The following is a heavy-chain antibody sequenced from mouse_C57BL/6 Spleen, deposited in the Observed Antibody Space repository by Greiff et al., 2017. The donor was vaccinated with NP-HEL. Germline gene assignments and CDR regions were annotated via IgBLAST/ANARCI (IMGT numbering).Heavy chain of an antibody. CDR2: ISSGSSTI. V-gene: IGHV5-17*01. D-gene: IGHD1-1*02. Sequence: EVKLVESGGGLVKPGGSLKLSCAASGFTFSDYGMHWVRQAPEKGLEWVAYISSGSSTIYYADTVKGRFTISRDNARNTLLLQMTSLRSEDTAMYYCARRLFFAYWGQGTLVTVSA. CDR3: ARRLFFAY. J-gene: IGHJ3*01. CDR1: GFTFSDYG.